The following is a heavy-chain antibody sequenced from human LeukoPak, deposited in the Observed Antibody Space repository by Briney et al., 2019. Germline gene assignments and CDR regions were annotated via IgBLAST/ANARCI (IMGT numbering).Heavy chain of an antibody. V-gene: IGHV1-2*02. CDR2: INPNSGGT. J-gene: IGHJ4*02. CDR3: ARLWEWSQARDY. CDR1: GYTFTGYY. Sequence: ASVKVSCKASGYTFTGYYMHWVRQAPGQGLEWMGWINPNSGGTNYAQKFQGRVTMTRDTSISTAYMELSRVRSDDTAVYYCARLWEWSQARDYWGQGTLVTVSS. D-gene: IGHD3-3*01.